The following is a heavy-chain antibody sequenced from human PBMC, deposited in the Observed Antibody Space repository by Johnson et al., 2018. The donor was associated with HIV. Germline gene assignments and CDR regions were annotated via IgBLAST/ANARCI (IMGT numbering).Heavy chain of an antibody. D-gene: IGHD1-1*01. Sequence: VQLVESGGGLIQPGGSLRLSCAASGFTVSSNYMSWVRQAPGTGLEWVSVIYSGGSTYYADPVKGRFTISRDNSKNTLDLQMNSLRVADTAVYYCARDATETTGDGAFDVWGQGTMVTVSS. V-gene: IGHV3-53*01. CDR1: GFTVSSNY. CDR2: IYSGGST. CDR3: ARDATETTGDGAFDV. J-gene: IGHJ3*01.